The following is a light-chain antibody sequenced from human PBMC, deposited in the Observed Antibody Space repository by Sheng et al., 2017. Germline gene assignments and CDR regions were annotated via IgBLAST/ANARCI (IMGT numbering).Light chain of an antibody. J-gene: IGKJ1*01. Sequence: EIVMTQSPATLSVSPGERATLSCRADQSVSRNLAWYQQKPGQAPRLLIYVASTRATGIPARFSGQWGRGTEFTLTISSLQSEDFAVYYCQQYNNWPRTFGQGTEGGDQT. CDR2: VAS. V-gene: IGKV3-15*01. CDR1: QSVSRN. CDR3: QQYNNWPRT.